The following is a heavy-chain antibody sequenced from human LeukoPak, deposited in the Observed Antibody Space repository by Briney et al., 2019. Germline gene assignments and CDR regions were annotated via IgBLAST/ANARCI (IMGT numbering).Heavy chain of an antibody. Sequence: AGVSLRLSCAASGFTFTDYWMHWVRHAPGKGLVWVSIINTDTRGTYYADSVKGRFTISRDNAKNTLYLQMNSLRAEDTAVYYCARAGAYRFDNWGQGTLVTVSS. CDR1: GFTFTDYW. V-gene: IGHV3-74*01. CDR3: ARAGAYRFDN. D-gene: IGHD3-16*01. CDR2: INTDTRGT. J-gene: IGHJ4*02.